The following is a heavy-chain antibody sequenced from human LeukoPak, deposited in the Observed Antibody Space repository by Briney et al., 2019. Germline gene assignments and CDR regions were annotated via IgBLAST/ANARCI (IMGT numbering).Heavy chain of an antibody. CDR2: ISGSGGST. CDR3: AKDLLGGYNSPFDS. CDR1: GFTFSSYG. J-gene: IGHJ4*01. D-gene: IGHD5-24*01. Sequence: PGGSLRLSCAASGFTFSSYGMSWVRQAPGKGLEWVSAISGSGGSTYYADSVKGRFTISRDISKNTLYLQMNSLRVEDTALYYCAKDLLGGYNSPFDSWGHGTLVSVSS. V-gene: IGHV3-23*01.